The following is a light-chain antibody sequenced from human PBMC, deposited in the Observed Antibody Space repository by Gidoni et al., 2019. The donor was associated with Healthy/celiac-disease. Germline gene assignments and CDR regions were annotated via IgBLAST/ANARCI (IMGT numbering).Light chain of an antibody. J-gene: IGKJ4*01. CDR2: DAS. V-gene: IGKV3-11*01. CDR3: QQRSNWPRLT. Sequence: DIVLTQSPATLSLSPGERATISCRASQSVSSYLAWYQQKPGHAPRLLIYDASNRATGIPARFSGSGSGTDFTLTISSLEPEDFAVYYCQQRSNWPRLTFGGGTKVEIK. CDR1: QSVSSY.